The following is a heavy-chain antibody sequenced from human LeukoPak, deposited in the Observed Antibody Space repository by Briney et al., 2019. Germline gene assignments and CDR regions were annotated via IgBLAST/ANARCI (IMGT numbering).Heavy chain of an antibody. D-gene: IGHD2-15*01. V-gene: IGHV3-23*01. J-gene: IGHJ6*02. CDR3: ARGWHHGMDV. Sequence: TGGSLRLSCAASGFTFSSYAMSWVRQAPGKGLEWVSGISGSGGSTYYADSVKGRFTISRDNSKNTLYLQMNSLRAEDTAVYYCARGWHHGMDVWAKGPRSPSL. CDR2: ISGSGGST. CDR1: GFTFSSYA.